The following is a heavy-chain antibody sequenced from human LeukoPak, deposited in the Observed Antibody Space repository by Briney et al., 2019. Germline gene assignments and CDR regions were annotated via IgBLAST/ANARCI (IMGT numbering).Heavy chain of an antibody. D-gene: IGHD3-10*01. CDR3: ARGQRSDAGWGLYYYYYYIDV. V-gene: IGHV4-59*01. CDR2: IYYSGST. CDR1: GGSISSYY. Sequence: SETLSLTCTVSGGSISSYYWGWIRQPPGKGLEWIGYIYYSGSTNYNPSLKSRVTISVDTSKNQFSLKLSSATAADTAVYYCARGQRSDAGWGLYYYYYYIDVWGKGTTVTVSS. J-gene: IGHJ6*03.